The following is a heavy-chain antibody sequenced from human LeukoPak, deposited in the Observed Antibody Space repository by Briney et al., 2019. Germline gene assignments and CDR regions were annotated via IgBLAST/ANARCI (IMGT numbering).Heavy chain of an antibody. CDR2: INHSGST. Sequence: SETLSLTCAVYRGSFSGYYWSGLRQPPGKGLEWVGEINHSGSTNYSTSLKSRVTISVDTTKNQFTLNLSPVTAADTAIYYCARAVSGRFDYWGQGTLVTVSS. J-gene: IGHJ4*02. CDR3: ARAVSGRFDY. CDR1: RGSFSGYY. V-gene: IGHV4-34*01. D-gene: IGHD5/OR15-5a*01.